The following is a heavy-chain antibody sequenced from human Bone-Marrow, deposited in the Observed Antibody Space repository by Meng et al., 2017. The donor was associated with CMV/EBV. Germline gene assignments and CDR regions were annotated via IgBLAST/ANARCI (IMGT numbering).Heavy chain of an antibody. CDR3: ARSLAAAANYYHGMDV. V-gene: IGHV3-30*04. CDR2: ISYDGSKK. J-gene: IGHJ6*02. D-gene: IGHD6-25*01. Sequence: GESLKISCAASGLTFSIYPMHWVRQAPGKGLEWVAVISYDGSKKYYADSVKGRFTISRDNSKNTLFLQMISLRPEDTAVYYCARSLAAAANYYHGMDVWGQGTTVTVSS. CDR1: GLTFSIYP.